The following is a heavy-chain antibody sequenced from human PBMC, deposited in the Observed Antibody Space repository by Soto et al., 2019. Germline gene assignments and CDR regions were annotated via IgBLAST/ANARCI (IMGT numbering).Heavy chain of an antibody. CDR1: GFTFSNYA. CDR3: ARDPIHIPVGYFDY. CDR2: ISYDGSNK. D-gene: IGHD2-2*02. J-gene: IGHJ4*02. Sequence: TGGSLRLSCAASGFTFSNYAMHWVRQAPGKGLEWVAVISYDGSNKYYADSVKGRFTISRDNSKNTLYLQMNSLRAQDTAVYYCARDPIHIPVGYFDYWGQGTLVTVSS. V-gene: IGHV3-30-3*01.